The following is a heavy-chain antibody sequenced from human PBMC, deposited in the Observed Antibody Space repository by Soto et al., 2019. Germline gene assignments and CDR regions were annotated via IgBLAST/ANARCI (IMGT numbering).Heavy chain of an antibody. CDR2: IYYSGST. V-gene: IGHV4-39*01. CDR3: ARQPLPQLQFYYYYYYMDV. Sequence: SETLSLTCTVSGGSISSSSYYWGWIRQPPGKGLEWIGSIYYSGSTYYNPSLKSRVTISVDTSKNQFSLKLSSVTAADTAVYYCARQPLPQLQFYYYYYYMDVWGKGTTVTVSS. CDR1: GGSISSSSYY. J-gene: IGHJ6*03. D-gene: IGHD2-2*01.